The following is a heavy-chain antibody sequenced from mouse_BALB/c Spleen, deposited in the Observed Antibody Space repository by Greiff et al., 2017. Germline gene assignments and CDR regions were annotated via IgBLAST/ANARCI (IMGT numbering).Heavy chain of an antibody. D-gene: IGHD1-1*01. Sequence: QVQLKESGPGLVAPSQSLSITCTVSGFSLTSYGVHWVRQPPGKGLEWLGVIWAGGSTNYNSALMSRLSISKDNSKSQVFLKMNSLQTDDTAMYYCARDGDYYGSLYYFDYWGQGTTLTVSS. CDR2: IWAGGST. V-gene: IGHV2-9*02. J-gene: IGHJ2*01. CDR3: ARDGDYYGSLYYFDY. CDR1: GFSLTSYG.